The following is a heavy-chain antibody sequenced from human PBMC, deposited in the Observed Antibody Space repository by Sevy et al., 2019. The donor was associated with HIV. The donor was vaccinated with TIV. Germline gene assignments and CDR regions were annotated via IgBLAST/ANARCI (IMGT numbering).Heavy chain of an antibody. D-gene: IGHD3-16*01. Sequence: SQTLSPTCAISGDSVSSDSTGWNWIRQSPSRGLEWLGRTHYRSKWYNDYAVSVKGRITINPDTSKNQFSLQLNSVTPEDTAVYFCARGVLQGGFDSWGQGTLVTVSS. J-gene: IGHJ4*02. CDR1: GDSVSSDSTG. CDR2: THYRSKWYN. CDR3: ARGVLQGGFDS. V-gene: IGHV6-1*01.